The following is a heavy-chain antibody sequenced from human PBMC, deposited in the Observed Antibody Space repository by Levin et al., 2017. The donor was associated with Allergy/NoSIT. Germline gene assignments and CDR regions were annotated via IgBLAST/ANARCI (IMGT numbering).Heavy chain of an antibody. CDR1: GFTFTTYA. D-gene: IGHD4-17*01. V-gene: IGHV3-23*01. CDR3: AKSRRHYGDYGKVFDH. CDR2: ISGSGRTP. Sequence: GGSLRLSCAVSGFTFTTYAMSWVRQAPGKGLEWVSAISGSGRTPFYADSVKGRFTISRDNSKNTLYLLLNSLRAEDTAIYYCAKSRRHYGDYGKVFDHWGQGTLVTVSS. J-gene: IGHJ4*02.